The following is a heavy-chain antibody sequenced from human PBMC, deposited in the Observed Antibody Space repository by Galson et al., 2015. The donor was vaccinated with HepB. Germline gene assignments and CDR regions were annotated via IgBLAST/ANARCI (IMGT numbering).Heavy chain of an antibody. V-gene: IGHV1-46*01. J-gene: IGHJ5*02. CDR1: GYTFTSYY. CDR3: ARGGGGAIAARYNWFDP. CDR2: INPSGGST. Sequence: SVKVSCKASGYTFTSYYMHWVRQAPGQGLEWMGIINPSGGSTSYAHKFQGRVTMTRDTSTSTVYMELSSLRSEDTAVYYCARGGGGAIAARYNWFDPWGQGTLVTVSS. D-gene: IGHD3-16*01.